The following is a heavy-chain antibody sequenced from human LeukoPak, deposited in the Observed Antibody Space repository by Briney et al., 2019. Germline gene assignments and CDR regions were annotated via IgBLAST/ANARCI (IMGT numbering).Heavy chain of an antibody. V-gene: IGHV3-48*02. J-gene: IGHJ4*02. CDR2: ISSSSSTI. D-gene: IGHD4-17*01. CDR1: GFTFSSYS. CDR3: ASSGMTRVTTFVY. Sequence: GGSLRLSCAASGFTFSSYSMNWVRQAPGKGLEWVSYISSSSSTIYHADSVKGRFTISRDDAKNSLYLQMNSLRDEDTAVYYCASSGMTRVTTFVYGGGGPLVTVSS.